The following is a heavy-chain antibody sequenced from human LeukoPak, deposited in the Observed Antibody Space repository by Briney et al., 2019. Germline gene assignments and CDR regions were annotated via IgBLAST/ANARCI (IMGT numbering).Heavy chain of an antibody. CDR1: GGSVSISSYY. CDR2: IYYSGST. J-gene: IGHJ6*03. CDR3: ARVGDSYYYYYYMGV. V-gene: IGHV4-61*01. D-gene: IGHD3-16*01. Sequence: NPSETLSLTCTVSGGSVSISSYYWGWIRQPPGKGLEWIGYIYYSGSTNYNPSLKSRVTISVDTSKNQFSLKLSSVTAADTAVYYCARVGDSYYYYYYMGVWGKGTTVTVSS.